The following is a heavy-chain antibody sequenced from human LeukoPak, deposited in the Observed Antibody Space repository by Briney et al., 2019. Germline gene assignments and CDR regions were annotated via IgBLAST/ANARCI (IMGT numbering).Heavy chain of an antibody. J-gene: IGHJ3*02. CDR2: ISSSSTII. Sequence: PGGSLRLSRAASGFSFSVYEMHWVRQAPGKGLEWSSYISSSSTIIKYADSVRGRFTISRDDARESLYLQMSSLRADDTAIYYCGASRQYVGAFDIWGQGTLVTVSS. V-gene: IGHV3-48*03. CDR3: GASRQYVGAFDI. CDR1: GFSFSVYE. D-gene: IGHD3-16*01.